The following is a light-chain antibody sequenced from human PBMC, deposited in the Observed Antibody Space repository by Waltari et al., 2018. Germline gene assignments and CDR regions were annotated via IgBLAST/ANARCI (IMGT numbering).Light chain of an antibody. V-gene: IGKV3-15*01. CDR3: HQYGSSPYI. Sequence: ETVMTQSPATLSLSPGETATLSCRASQSVSSDLAWYQHKPGQAPRLLIYGASTRATGIPARFSGSGSGTEFTLTISRLEPEDFAVYYCHQYGSSPYIFGQGTKLEIK. CDR1: QSVSSD. J-gene: IGKJ2*01. CDR2: GAS.